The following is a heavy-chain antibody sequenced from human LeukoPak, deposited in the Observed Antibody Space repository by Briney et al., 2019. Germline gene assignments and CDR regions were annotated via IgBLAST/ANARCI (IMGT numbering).Heavy chain of an antibody. CDR2: IYHSGST. CDR1: GYSIRSGYY. CDR3: AREGSSDYDSSGYYGEY. Sequence: SETLSLTCTVSGYSIRSGYYWGWIRQPPGKGLEWIGSIYHSGSTYYNPSLKSRVTISVDTSKNQFSLKLSSVTAADTAVYYCAREGSSDYDSSGYYGEYWGQGTLVTVSS. V-gene: IGHV4-38-2*02. J-gene: IGHJ4*02. D-gene: IGHD3-22*01.